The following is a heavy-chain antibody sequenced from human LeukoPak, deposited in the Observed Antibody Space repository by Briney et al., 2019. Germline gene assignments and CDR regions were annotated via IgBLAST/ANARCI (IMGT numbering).Heavy chain of an antibody. J-gene: IGHJ4*02. V-gene: IGHV3-74*01. D-gene: IGHD6-19*01. CDR3: ATKQWLAPPPDS. CDR1: GFTFSNYW. Sequence: PAGGSLRLSCAASGFTFSNYWMLWARQAPGKGLESVSRINTEGTVTTYADSVKGRFTVSRDNADNTMFLQMNSARDEDTAVYYCATKQWLAPPPDSWGEGTPVTVSS. CDR2: INTEGTVT.